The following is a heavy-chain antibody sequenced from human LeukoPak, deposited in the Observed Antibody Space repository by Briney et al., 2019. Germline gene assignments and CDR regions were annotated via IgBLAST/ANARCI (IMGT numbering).Heavy chain of an antibody. V-gene: IGHV1-8*03. D-gene: IGHD3-10*01. CDR2: MNPNSGNT. CDR1: GYTFTSYD. J-gene: IGHJ5*02. Sequence: ASVKVSCKASGYTFTSYDINWVRQATGQGLEWMGWMNPNSGNTGYAQKFQASVTITRNTTISTAYQELSSLSSEDAAVYYCARSEYYYGSGSKRHKGGWFDPWGQGTLVTVSS. CDR3: ARSEYYYGSGSKRHKGGWFDP.